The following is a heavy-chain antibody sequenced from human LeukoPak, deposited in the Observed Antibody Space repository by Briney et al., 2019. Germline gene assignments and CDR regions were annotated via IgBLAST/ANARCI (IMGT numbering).Heavy chain of an antibody. V-gene: IGHV3-30-3*01. CDR1: GFTFSSYA. CDR3: AGFPIVVVVAATQDY. J-gene: IGHJ4*02. Sequence: GGSLRLSCAASGFTFSSYAMHWVRQAPGKGLEWVAVISYDGSNKYYADSVKGRFTISRDNSKNTLYLQTNSLRAEDTAVYYCAGFPIVVVVAATQDYWGQGTLVTVSS. CDR2: ISYDGSNK. D-gene: IGHD2-15*01.